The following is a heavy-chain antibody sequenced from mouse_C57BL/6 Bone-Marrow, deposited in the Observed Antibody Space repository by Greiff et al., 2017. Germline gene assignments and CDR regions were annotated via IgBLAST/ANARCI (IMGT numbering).Heavy chain of an antibody. Sequence: VQLQQPGAELVKPGASVKMSCKASGYTFTSYWMNWVKQRPGQGLEWIGIIYPGSGSPNYNEKFKSKATLTVDTSSSTAYMQLSSLTSEDSAVEFCASDYYGSSCLYYFDFWGQGTTLTVSS. J-gene: IGHJ2*01. CDR2: IYPGSGSP. CDR1: GYTFTSYW. CDR3: ASDYYGSSCLYYFDF. D-gene: IGHD1-1*01. V-gene: IGHV1-55*01.